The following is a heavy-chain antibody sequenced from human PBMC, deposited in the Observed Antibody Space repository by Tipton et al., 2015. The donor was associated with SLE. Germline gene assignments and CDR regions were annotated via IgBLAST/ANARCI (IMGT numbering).Heavy chain of an antibody. CDR1: GFTFSSYS. V-gene: IGHV3-21*01. D-gene: IGHD1-26*01. Sequence: GSLRLSCAASGFTFSSYSMNWVRQAPGKGLEWVSSISSSSSYIYYADSVKGRFTISRDNAKNSLYLQMNSLRAEDTAVYYCARGRSGSSLFDYWGQGTLVTVSS. CDR3: ARGRSGSSLFDY. CDR2: ISSSSSYI. J-gene: IGHJ4*02.